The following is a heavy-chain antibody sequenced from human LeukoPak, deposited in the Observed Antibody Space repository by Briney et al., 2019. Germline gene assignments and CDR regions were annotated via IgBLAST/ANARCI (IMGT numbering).Heavy chain of an antibody. CDR1: GFTFNSYT. CDR3: ARGDYDLSGSYHYGMDV. Sequence: GGSLRLSCAAPGFTFNSYTMHWVRQAPGKGLEWVAVMSSDGNKKFYAEYVKGRFAISRDNSENTLYLEMNSLRGEDTAVYYCARGDYDLSGSYHYGMDVWGQGTTVTVSS. CDR2: MSSDGNKK. D-gene: IGHD3-10*01. J-gene: IGHJ6*02. V-gene: IGHV3-30*09.